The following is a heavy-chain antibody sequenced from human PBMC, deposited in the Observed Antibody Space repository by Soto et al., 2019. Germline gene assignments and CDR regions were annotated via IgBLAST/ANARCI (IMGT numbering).Heavy chain of an antibody. CDR3: AREGVTNYTDYYFDL. Sequence: GGSLRLSCAASGLTVSANYMNWVRQAPGKGLEWVSLLYSGGTAYYADSVRGRFTISRDNSKNTLYLQMDSLRPGDTAIYYCAREGVTNYTDYYFDLWGHGALVTVSS. CDR1: GLTVSANY. D-gene: IGHD4-4*01. J-gene: IGHJ4*01. V-gene: IGHV3-53*01. CDR2: LYSGGTA.